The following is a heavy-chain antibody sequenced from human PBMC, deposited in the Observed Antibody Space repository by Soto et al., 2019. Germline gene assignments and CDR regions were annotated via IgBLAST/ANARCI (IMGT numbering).Heavy chain of an antibody. CDR3: AIVAPVAGTFYFDY. V-gene: IGHV1-69*13. CDR2: IIPIFGTA. D-gene: IGHD6-19*01. J-gene: IGHJ4*02. CDR1: GGTFSSYA. Sequence: SVKVSCKASGGTFSSYAISWVRQAPGQGLEWMGGIIPIFGTANYAQKFQGRVTITADESTSTAYMELSSLRSEDTAVYYCAIVAPVAGTFYFDYWGQGTLVTVSS.